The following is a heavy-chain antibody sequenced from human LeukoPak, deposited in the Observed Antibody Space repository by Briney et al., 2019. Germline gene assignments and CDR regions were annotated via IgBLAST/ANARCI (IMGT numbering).Heavy chain of an antibody. D-gene: IGHD6-19*01. V-gene: IGHV4-59*01. CDR1: GGSISSYY. J-gene: IGHJ5*02. Sequence: KTSETLPLTCTVSGGSISSYYWSWLRQPPGKGLEWIGYIYYSGSTNYNPSLKSRVTISVDTSKNQFSLKLSSVTAADTAVYYCARAGGWMDENWFDPWGQGTLVTVSS. CDR2: IYYSGST. CDR3: ARAGGWMDENWFDP.